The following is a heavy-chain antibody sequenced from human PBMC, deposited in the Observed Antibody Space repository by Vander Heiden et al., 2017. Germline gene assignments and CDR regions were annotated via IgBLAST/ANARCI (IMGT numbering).Heavy chain of an antibody. D-gene: IGHD3-22*01. J-gene: IGHJ4*02. CDR1: GGSISSSNW. CDR2: IYNSGST. Sequence: QVQLQESGPGLVKPSGTLSLTCAVSGGSISSSNWWRWVSQPPGKVLEWIGEIYNSGSTNYNPSLKSRVTISVDKSKNQFSLKLSSVTAADTAVYYCARADYYDSSGYARGLDYWGQGTLVTVSS. CDR3: ARADYYDSSGYARGLDY. V-gene: IGHV4-4*02.